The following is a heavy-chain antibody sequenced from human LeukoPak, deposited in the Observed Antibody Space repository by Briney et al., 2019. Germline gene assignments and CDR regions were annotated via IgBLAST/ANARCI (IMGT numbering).Heavy chain of an antibody. CDR1: GLTFSNAW. Sequence: GGSLRLSCAASGLTFSNAWMSWVRQVPGKGLEWVSGINWNGDSTGYVDSVKGRFTISRDNAKNSLYLHMNSLRAEDTAFYYCARETGTLDYYYYMDVWGKGTTVTVSS. D-gene: IGHD1-1*01. J-gene: IGHJ6*03. CDR2: INWNGDST. CDR3: ARETGTLDYYYYMDV. V-gene: IGHV3-20*04.